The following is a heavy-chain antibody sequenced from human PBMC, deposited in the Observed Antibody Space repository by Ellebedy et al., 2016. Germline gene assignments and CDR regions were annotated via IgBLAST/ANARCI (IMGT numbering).Heavy chain of an antibody. CDR2: INHSGST. J-gene: IGHJ6*03. Sequence: SETLSLTXAVYGGSFSGYYWSWIRQPPGKGLEWIGEINHSGSTNYDPSLKSRVTISVDTSKNQFSLKLSSVTAADTAVYYCAREAAQLVNYYYYYMDVWGKGTTVTVSS. CDR1: GGSFSGYY. V-gene: IGHV4-34*01. CDR3: AREAAQLVNYYYYYMDV. D-gene: IGHD6-6*01.